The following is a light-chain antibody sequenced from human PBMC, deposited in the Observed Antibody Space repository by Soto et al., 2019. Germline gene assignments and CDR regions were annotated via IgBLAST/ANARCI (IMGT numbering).Light chain of an antibody. V-gene: IGKV1-9*01. J-gene: IGKJ1*01. Sequence: TQLTKSPSFRSASVGDRVPITGRASQGFSSYLAWYQQNPGKAPKLLINAASTLQSGVPSRFSGSGSGTEFTLTISSLQPEDFATYYCQQLNSYPRTFGQGTKVEIK. CDR1: QGFSSY. CDR2: AAS. CDR3: QQLNSYPRT.